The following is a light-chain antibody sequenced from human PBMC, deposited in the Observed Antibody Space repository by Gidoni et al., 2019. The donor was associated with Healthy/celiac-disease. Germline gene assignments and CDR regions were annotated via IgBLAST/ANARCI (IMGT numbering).Light chain of an antibody. CDR1: QSVSSY. CDR3: QQRSNWPLLT. CDR2: DAS. V-gene: IGKV3-11*01. Sequence: VLTQSPATLSLSPGERATLACRASQSVSSYLAWYQQKPGQAPRLLIYDASNRATGIPARFSGSGSGTDFTLTISSLEPEDFAVYYCQQRSNWPLLTFGGGTKVEIK. J-gene: IGKJ4*01.